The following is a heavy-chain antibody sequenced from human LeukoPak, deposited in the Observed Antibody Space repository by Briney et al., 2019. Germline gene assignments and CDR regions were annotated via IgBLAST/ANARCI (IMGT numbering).Heavy chain of an antibody. J-gene: IGHJ4*02. CDR2: INHSGST. V-gene: IGHV4-34*01. Sequence: SETLSLTCAVYGGSSSGYYWSWIRQPPGKGLEWIGEINHSGSTNYNPSLKSRVTISVDTSKNQFSLKLSSVTAADTAVYYCARVRSRGGSCYSDYWGQGTLVTVSS. D-gene: IGHD2-15*01. CDR3: ARVRSRGGSCYSDY. CDR1: GGSSSGYY.